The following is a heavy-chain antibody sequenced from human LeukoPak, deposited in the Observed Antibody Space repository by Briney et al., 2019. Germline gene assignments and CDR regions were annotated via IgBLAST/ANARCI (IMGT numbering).Heavy chain of an antibody. D-gene: IGHD1-26*01. V-gene: IGHV4-39*07. CDR3: ARVSLSGSPAPADFDY. Sequence: SETLSLTCTVSGGSISSSSYYWGWIRQPPGKGLEWIGSIYYSGSTYYNPSLKSRVTISVDTSKNQFSLKLSSVTAADTAVYYCARVSLSGSPAPADFDYWGQGTLVTVSS. J-gene: IGHJ4*02. CDR2: IYYSGST. CDR1: GGSISSSSYY.